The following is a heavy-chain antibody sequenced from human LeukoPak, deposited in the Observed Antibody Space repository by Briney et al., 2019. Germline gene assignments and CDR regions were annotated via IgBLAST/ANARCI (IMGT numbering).Heavy chain of an antibody. D-gene: IGHD3-22*01. CDR2: IDPSDSYT. V-gene: IGHV5-10-1*01. CDR1: GYSFTSYW. Sequence: NPGESLKISCKGSGYSFTSYWISWVRQMPGKGLEWMGRIDPSDSYTNYSPSFQGHVTISVDKSISTAYLQWSSLKASGTAMYYCARQGGFYDNRGYNDAFDIWGQGTVVTVSS. CDR3: ARQGGFYDNRGYNDAFDI. J-gene: IGHJ3*02.